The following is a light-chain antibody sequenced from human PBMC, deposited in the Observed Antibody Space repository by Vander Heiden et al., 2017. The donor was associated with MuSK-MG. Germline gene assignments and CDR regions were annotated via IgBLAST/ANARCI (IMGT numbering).Light chain of an antibody. Sequence: DIQMTQSPSSLSASVGDRVIITCQASQDISNYLNWYQQKPGKAPKLLIYDASNLETGVPSRFSGSGSGTDFTFTISSLQPEDFASYYCQQYDSLPLTFGGGTKVEIK. CDR1: QDISNY. CDR3: QQYDSLPLT. V-gene: IGKV1-33*01. CDR2: DAS. J-gene: IGKJ4*01.